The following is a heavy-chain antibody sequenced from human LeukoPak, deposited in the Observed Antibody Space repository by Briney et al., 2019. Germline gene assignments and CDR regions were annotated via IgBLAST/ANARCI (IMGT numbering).Heavy chain of an antibody. J-gene: IGHJ4*02. D-gene: IGHD3-22*01. CDR3: AKDRGHSGGYPLFDY. V-gene: IGHV3-21*04. CDR1: GFTFSSYS. CDR2: ISSSSSYI. Sequence: GGSLRLSCAASGFTFSSYSMNWVRQAPGKWLECVSSISSSSSYISYADSVKGRFTISRDNNKNTLYLQMSSLRADDTAIYYCAKDRGHSGGYPLFDYWGQGTLVTVSS.